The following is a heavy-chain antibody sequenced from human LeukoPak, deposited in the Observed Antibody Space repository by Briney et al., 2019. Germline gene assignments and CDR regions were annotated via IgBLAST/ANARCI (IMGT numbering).Heavy chain of an antibody. Sequence: GGSLRLSCAASGFTFSDYYMSWIRQAPGKGLEWVSYISSSGSTIYYADSVKGRFTISRDNAKNSLYPQMNSLRAEDTAVYYCARDPDYAVYFDYWGQGTLVTVSS. D-gene: IGHD4-17*01. J-gene: IGHJ4*02. CDR3: ARDPDYAVYFDY. CDR1: GFTFSDYY. CDR2: ISSSGSTI. V-gene: IGHV3-11*01.